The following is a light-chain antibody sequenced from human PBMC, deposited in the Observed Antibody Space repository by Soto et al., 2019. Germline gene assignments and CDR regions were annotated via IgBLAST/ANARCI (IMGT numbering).Light chain of an antibody. J-gene: IGKJ3*01. V-gene: IGKV3-20*01. CDR1: QSVTSSY. Sequence: EIVLTQSPGTLSLSPGERATLSCRASQSVTSSYLAWYQQKPGQAPRLLIYGASNRATGIPDRFSGSGSGTDFTLTISRLEPEDFAVYYCQQYGSSRFTFGHGTKVDIK. CDR2: GAS. CDR3: QQYGSSRFT.